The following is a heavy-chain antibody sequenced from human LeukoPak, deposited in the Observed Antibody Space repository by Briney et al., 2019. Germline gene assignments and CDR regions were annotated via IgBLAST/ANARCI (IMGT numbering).Heavy chain of an antibody. J-gene: IGHJ6*02. Sequence: PGESLKISCKGYGYSFTSYWISWVRQMPGKGLEWMGRIDPSDSYTNYSPSFQGHVTISADKSISTAYLQWSSLKASDTAMYYCASSYCSSTSCRTRSGMDVWGQGTTVIVSS. CDR3: ASSYCSSTSCRTRSGMDV. V-gene: IGHV5-10-1*01. D-gene: IGHD2-2*01. CDR1: GYSFTSYW. CDR2: IDPSDSYT.